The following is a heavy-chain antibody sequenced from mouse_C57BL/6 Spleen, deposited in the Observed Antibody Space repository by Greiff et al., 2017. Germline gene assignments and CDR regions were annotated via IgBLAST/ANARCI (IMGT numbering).Heavy chain of an antibody. CDR1: GFSLTSYG. CDR3: AKHGGDALVYFDV. V-gene: IGHV2-9*01. CDR2: IWGGGST. Sequence: VKLMESGPGLVAPSQSLSIPCSVSGFSLTSYGVDWVRPPPGKGLEWLGVIWGGGSTNYHSALMSRRSISKDNAKSQVVLKMNSLQTDDTAMDYCAKHGGDALVYFDVWGTGTTVTVSS. J-gene: IGHJ1*03.